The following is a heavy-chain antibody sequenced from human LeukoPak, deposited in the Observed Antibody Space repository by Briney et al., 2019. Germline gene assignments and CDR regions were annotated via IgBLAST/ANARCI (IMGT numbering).Heavy chain of an antibody. Sequence: GGSLRLSCAASGFTFSKSWMTWVRQAPGKGLQWVAHIKEDGGETYYAESVKGRFTVSRDNGKTSVYLQMNSLRAEDTAVYYCATWSSRWQFDYWGQGTLVSVSS. CDR3: ATWSSRWQFDY. J-gene: IGHJ4*02. D-gene: IGHD6-19*01. V-gene: IGHV3-7*05. CDR2: IKEDGGET. CDR1: GFTFSKSW.